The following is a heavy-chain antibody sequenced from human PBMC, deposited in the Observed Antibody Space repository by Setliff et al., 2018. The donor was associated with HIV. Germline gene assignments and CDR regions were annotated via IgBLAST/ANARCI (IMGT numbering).Heavy chain of an antibody. D-gene: IGHD3-10*01. CDR3: AKSYGSGSYSTNWFDP. V-gene: IGHV3-30*18. CDR1: GFTFSSYG. CDR2: ISHDGSNK. Sequence: PGGSLRLSCVASGFTFSSYGMHWVRQAPGKGLEWVAVISHDGSNKYYADSVKGRFTISRDNSKNTLYLQMNSLRAEDTAVYYCAKSYGSGSYSTNWFDPWGQGTLVTVSS. J-gene: IGHJ5*02.